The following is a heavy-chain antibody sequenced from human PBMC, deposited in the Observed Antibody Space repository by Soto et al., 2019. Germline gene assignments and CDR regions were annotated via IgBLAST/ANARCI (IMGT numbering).Heavy chain of an antibody. J-gene: IGHJ6*03. CDR3: SRRGLQGYYYYMDF. D-gene: IGHD2-15*01. CDR1: GGSISSSSYY. Sequence: SETLSLTCTVSGGSISSSSYYWGWIRQPPGKGLEWIGSIYYSGSTYYNPSLKSRVTISVDTSKNQFSLKLSSVTAADTAVYYCSRRGLQGYYYYMDFWGKGTTVTVSS. V-gene: IGHV4-39*01. CDR2: IYYSGST.